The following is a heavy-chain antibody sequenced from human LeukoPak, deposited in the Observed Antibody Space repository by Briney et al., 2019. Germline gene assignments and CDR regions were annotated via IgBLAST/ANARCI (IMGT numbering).Heavy chain of an antibody. CDR2: INHSGST. Sequence: PSETLSLTCAVYGGSFSGYYWSWIRQPPGKGLEWIGEINHSGSTNYNPSLKSRVIISVDTSKNQFSLKLSSVTAADTAVYYCARGPMYYDFWSGYLTSPWFDPWGQGTLVTVSS. D-gene: IGHD3-3*01. CDR1: GGSFSGYY. V-gene: IGHV4-34*01. CDR3: ARGPMYYDFWSGYLTSPWFDP. J-gene: IGHJ5*02.